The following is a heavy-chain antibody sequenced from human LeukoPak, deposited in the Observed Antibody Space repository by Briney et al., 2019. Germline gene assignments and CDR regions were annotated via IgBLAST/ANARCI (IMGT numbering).Heavy chain of an antibody. CDR3: AKGSYDLFDY. CDR1: GFTFTDYS. Sequence: GGSLRLSCAASGFTFTDYSMSWVRQAPGKGLEWVSAISGSGGSTYYADSVKGRFTISRDNSKNTLYLQMNSLRAEDTAVYYCAKGSYDLFDYWGQGTLVTVSS. V-gene: IGHV3-23*01. D-gene: IGHD5-12*01. CDR2: ISGSGGST. J-gene: IGHJ4*02.